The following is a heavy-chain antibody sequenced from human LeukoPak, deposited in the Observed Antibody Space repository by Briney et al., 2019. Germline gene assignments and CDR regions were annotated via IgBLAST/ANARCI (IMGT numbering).Heavy chain of an antibody. V-gene: IGHV4-39*01. CDR2: IYYSGST. CDR1: GGSISSSSYY. J-gene: IGHJ4*02. D-gene: IGHD3-10*01. CDR3: AKLVRGVIQYYFDY. Sequence: PSETLSLTCTVSGGSISSSSYYWGWLRQPPGKGLEWIGSIYYSGSTYYNPSLKSRVTISVDTSKNQFSLKLSSVTAADTAVYYCAKLVRGVIQYYFDYWGQGTLVTVSS.